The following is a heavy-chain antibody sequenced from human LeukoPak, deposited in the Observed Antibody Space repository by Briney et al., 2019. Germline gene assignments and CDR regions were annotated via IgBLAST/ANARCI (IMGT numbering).Heavy chain of an antibody. CDR2: ISSSGSTI. CDR3: ARGGVLRFLEWLSDYDPLEY. Sequence: GGSLRLSCAASGFTFFNLEMNWVRQAPGKGLEWVSYISSSGSTIYYADSVKGRFTISRDNAKNSLYLQMNSLRAEDTAVYYCARGGVLRFLEWLSDYDPLEYWGQGTLVTVSS. V-gene: IGHV3-48*03. D-gene: IGHD3-3*01. CDR1: GFTFFNLE. J-gene: IGHJ4*02.